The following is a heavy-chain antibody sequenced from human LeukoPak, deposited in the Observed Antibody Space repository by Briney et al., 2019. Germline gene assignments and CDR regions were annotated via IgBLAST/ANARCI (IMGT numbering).Heavy chain of an antibody. CDR3: ARDAAVSADY. V-gene: IGHV1-2*06. Sequence: ASVKVSCKASGGTFSSYAISWVRQATGQGLEWMGRIDPKSGVTIYAQEFKGRVTMTRDTSIDTAYMDLSRLRSDDTAVYHCARDAAVSADYWGQGTLVTVSS. J-gene: IGHJ4*02. CDR1: GGTFSSYA. D-gene: IGHD6-19*01. CDR2: IDPKSGVT.